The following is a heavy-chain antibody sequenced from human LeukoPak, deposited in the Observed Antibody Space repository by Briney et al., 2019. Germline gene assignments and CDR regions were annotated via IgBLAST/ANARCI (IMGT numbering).Heavy chain of an antibody. J-gene: IGHJ4*02. V-gene: IGHV3-23*01. CDR2: ISGSGGST. CDR3: AKDKNKRDYGDRYYFDY. Sequence: QTGGSLRLSCAASGFTFSSYARSWVRQAPGKGLEWVSAISGSGGSTYYADSVKGRFTISRDNSKNTLYLQMNSLRAEDTAVYYCAKDKNKRDYGDRYYFDYWGQGTLVTVSS. D-gene: IGHD4-17*01. CDR1: GFTFSSYA.